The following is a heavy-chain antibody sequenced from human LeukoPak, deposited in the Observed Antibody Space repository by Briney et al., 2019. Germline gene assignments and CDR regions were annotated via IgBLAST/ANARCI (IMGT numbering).Heavy chain of an antibody. D-gene: IGHD5-18*01. Sequence: GRSLRLSCAASGFTFSSYGMHWVRQAPGKGLEWVAVISCDGSNKYYADSVKGRFTISRDNSKNTLYLQMNSLRAEDTAVYYCARWIQLWQRYGMDVWGKGTTVTVSS. V-gene: IGHV3-30*03. J-gene: IGHJ6*04. CDR3: ARWIQLWQRYGMDV. CDR1: GFTFSSYG. CDR2: ISCDGSNK.